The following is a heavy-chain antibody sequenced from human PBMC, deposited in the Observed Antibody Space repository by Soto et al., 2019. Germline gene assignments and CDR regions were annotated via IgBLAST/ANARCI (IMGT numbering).Heavy chain of an antibody. Sequence: GGSLRLSCAASGFAFSNYAMHWVRQAPGKGLEWVSPISTSIEATYYADSVKGRFTISRDDSKNTLYLQMHSLRAEESAVYYCAKLRTDPALHSDYLGQGTQVTVPS. CDR3: AKLRTDPALHSDY. D-gene: IGHD5-18*01. CDR2: ISTSIEAT. V-gene: IGHV3-23*01. CDR1: GFAFSNYA. J-gene: IGHJ4*02.